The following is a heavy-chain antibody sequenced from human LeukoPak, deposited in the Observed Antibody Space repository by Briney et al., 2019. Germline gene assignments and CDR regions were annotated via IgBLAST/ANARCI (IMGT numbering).Heavy chain of an antibody. Sequence: SETLSLTCAVYGGSFSGYYWSWLRQPPGKGLEWIGEINHSGRTNYNPSLKSRVTISVDTSKNQFSLELTSVTAADTAVYYCTRGRSVEQQLDPLHLDYWGQGTLVTVSS. J-gene: IGHJ4*02. CDR2: INHSGRT. V-gene: IGHV4-34*01. CDR1: GGSFSGYY. CDR3: TRGRSVEQQLDPLHLDY. D-gene: IGHD6-13*01.